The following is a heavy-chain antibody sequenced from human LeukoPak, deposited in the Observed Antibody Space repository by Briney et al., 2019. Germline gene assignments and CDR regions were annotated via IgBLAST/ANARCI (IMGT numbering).Heavy chain of an antibody. CDR1: GGSISSYY. Sequence: PSETLSLTCTVSGGSISSYYWSWIRQPPGKGLEWIGEINHSGSTNYNPSLKSRVTISVDTSKNQFSLKLSSVTAADTAVYYCARGRRITMVRGRINWFDPWGQGTLVTVSS. V-gene: IGHV4-34*01. D-gene: IGHD3-10*01. CDR2: INHSGST. CDR3: ARGRRITMVRGRINWFDP. J-gene: IGHJ5*02.